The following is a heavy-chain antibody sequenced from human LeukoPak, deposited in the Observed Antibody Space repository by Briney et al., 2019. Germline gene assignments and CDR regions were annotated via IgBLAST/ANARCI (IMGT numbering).Heavy chain of an antibody. CDR1: GGSFSDDY. CDR3: ARTIVGPGTSYFDQ. J-gene: IGHJ4*02. V-gene: IGHV4-34*01. CDR2: INHRGAH. D-gene: IGHD1-26*01. Sequence: SETLSLTCAVYGGSFSDDYWNWIRQPPENGLEWLGEINHRGAHEFNPSLKSRVNMSVDTSKNEFSLRLTSVTAADTAVYYCARTIVGPGTSYFDQWGQGTLVTVSS.